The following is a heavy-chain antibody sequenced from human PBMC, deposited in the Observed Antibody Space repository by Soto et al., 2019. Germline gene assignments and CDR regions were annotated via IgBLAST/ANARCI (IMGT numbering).Heavy chain of an antibody. CDR2: SYYSGNT. CDR3: ASARYSGYDN. Sequence: QVQLQESGPGLVKPSETLSLTCTVSGGSVISGSYYWSWIRQPPGKGLEWIGYSYYSGNTNYTPSLKMRVTITVATSKNHFSLKLSSVNAADTAVYYCASARYSGYDNWGQGTLVTFSS. CDR1: GGSVISGSYY. J-gene: IGHJ4*02. D-gene: IGHD5-12*01. V-gene: IGHV4-61*01.